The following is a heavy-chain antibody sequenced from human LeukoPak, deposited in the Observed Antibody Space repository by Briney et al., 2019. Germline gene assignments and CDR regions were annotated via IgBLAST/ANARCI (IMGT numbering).Heavy chain of an antibody. CDR3: ARDRDVDDFDS. V-gene: IGHV4-4*07. CDR1: GGPISRYY. CDR2: IYSSGST. J-gene: IGHJ4*01. Sequence: KTSETLSITCTVSGGPISRYYWSWIRQPAGKGLEWNGRIYSSGSTNYSPSFKSRVAMSVGTSKNQFSLKLSSVTAADTAVCYCARDRDVDDFDSWGHGTLVTVSS. D-gene: IGHD2-15*01.